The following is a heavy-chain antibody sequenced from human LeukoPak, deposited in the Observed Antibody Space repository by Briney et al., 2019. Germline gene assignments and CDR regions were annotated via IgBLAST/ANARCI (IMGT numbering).Heavy chain of an antibody. CDR2: INHSGST. J-gene: IGHJ4*02. D-gene: IGHD3-22*01. CDR3: ARSHDCYDSSGYSVDY. Sequence: NPSETLSLTCAVYGGSFSGYYWSWIRQPPGKGLEWIGEINHSGSTNYNPSLKSRVTISVDTSKNQFSLKLSSVTAADTAVYYCARSHDCYDSSGYSVDYWGQGTLVTVSS. V-gene: IGHV4-34*01. CDR1: GGSFSGYY.